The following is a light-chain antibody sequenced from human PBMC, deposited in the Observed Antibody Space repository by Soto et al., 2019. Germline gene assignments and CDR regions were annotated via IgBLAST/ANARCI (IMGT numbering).Light chain of an antibody. CDR3: QSYDSSLSVV. Sequence: QSVLTQPPSVSGAPGQRVTISCTGSRSNIGAGYDVHWYQQLPGTAPKLLIYGNSNRPSGVPDRFSGSKSGTSASLAITGLQAEDEADYYCQSYDSSLSVVFGGGTKGHRP. J-gene: IGLJ2*01. V-gene: IGLV1-40*01. CDR1: RSNIGAGYD. CDR2: GNS.